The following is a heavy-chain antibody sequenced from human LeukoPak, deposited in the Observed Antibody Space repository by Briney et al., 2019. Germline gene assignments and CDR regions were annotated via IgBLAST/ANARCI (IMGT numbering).Heavy chain of an antibody. CDR3: ARGGYSSSWSTQFDY. Sequence: GGSLRLSCAASGFTFSGYAMYWVRQAPGKGLEWVAAVGNSYDTYYADSVKGRFTISRDDSKNTLYLQLNSLRAEDTALYYCARGGYSSSWSTQFDYWGQGTLVTVSS. J-gene: IGHJ4*02. CDR2: VGNSYDT. CDR1: GFTFSGYA. D-gene: IGHD6-13*01. V-gene: IGHV3-23*01.